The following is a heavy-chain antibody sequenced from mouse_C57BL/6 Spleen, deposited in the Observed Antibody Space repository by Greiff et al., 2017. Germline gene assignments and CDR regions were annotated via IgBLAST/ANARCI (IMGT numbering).Heavy chain of an antibody. CDR2: IDPETGGT. CDR3: TRRGYPWFAY. V-gene: IGHV1-15*01. Sequence: VKLMESGAELVRPGASVTLSCKASGYTFTDYEMHWVKQTPVHGLEWIGAIDPETGGTAYNQKFKGKAILTADKSSSTAYMELRSLTSEDSAVYYCTRRGYPWFAYWGQGTLVTVSA. D-gene: IGHD2-2*01. CDR1: GYTFTDYE. J-gene: IGHJ3*01.